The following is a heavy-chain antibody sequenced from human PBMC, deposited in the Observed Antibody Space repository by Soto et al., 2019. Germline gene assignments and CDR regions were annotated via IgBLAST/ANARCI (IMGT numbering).Heavy chain of an antibody. CDR1: GYTFTSYG. CDR2: ISAYNGNT. D-gene: IGHD3-22*01. J-gene: IGHJ4*02. V-gene: IGHV1-18*01. Sequence: ASVKVSCKASGYTFTSYGISWVRQAPGQGLEWVGWISAYNGNTNYAQKLQGRVTMTTDTSTSTAYMELRSLRSDDTAVYYCARAIALYDSSGYFIRPYYFDYWGQGTLVTVSS. CDR3: ARAIALYDSSGYFIRPYYFDY.